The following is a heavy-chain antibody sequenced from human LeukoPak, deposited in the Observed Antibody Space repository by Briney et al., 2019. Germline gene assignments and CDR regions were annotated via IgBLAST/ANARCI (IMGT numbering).Heavy chain of an antibody. CDR1: GFTFSSYA. CDR2: ISSHGGST. J-gene: IGHJ1*01. V-gene: IGHV3-64D*09. CDR3: VQIARD. Sequence: GESLTLPCSVSGFTFSSYAKHWVRPAPGNGMEYLSAISSHGGSTYSADSAKRRFTVSRDNSKHTLYHKMTSLRPDDTAVYYCVQIARDWGQGTLVTVPS.